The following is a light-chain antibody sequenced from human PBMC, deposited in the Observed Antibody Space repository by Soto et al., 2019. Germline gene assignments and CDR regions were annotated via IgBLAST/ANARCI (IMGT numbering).Light chain of an antibody. CDR1: SIDVGDHNY. Sequence: QSVLTQPASVSGSPGQSITISCTGTSIDVGDHNYVSWYQQQPGKAPKLMIYSVSNRPSGVSNRFSGTKSDHTASLTISGLQAEDEADYYCRSYTTSSTVIFGGGTKLTVL. CDR3: RSYTTSSTVI. J-gene: IGLJ2*01. V-gene: IGLV2-14*03. CDR2: SVS.